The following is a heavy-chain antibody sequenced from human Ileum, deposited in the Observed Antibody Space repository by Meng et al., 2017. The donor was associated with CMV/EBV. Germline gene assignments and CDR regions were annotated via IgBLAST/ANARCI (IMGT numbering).Heavy chain of an antibody. CDR1: FSSYS. CDR2: ITPFVDIE. J-gene: IGHJ6*02. Sequence: FSSYSFIWVRQAPGQGLEWMGRITPFVDIEHSAQKFQGRVTITADKSTSTVHMELSRLTSEDTGVYFCARLRVVSPSEVGLYGMDVWGQGTTVTVSS. D-gene: IGHD2-15*01. V-gene: IGHV1-69*02. CDR3: ARLRVVSPSEVGLYGMDV.